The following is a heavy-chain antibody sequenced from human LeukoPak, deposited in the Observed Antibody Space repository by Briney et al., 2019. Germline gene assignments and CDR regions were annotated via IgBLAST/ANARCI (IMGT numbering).Heavy chain of an antibody. CDR3: ARVPNTLLGVDDALDI. J-gene: IGHJ3*02. CDR1: GGSISSYY. D-gene: IGHD3-16*01. V-gene: IGHV4-59*01. CDR2: IYYSGST. Sequence: SETLSLTCTVSGGSISSYYWSWIRQPPGKGLEWIGYIYYSGSTNYNPSLKSRVTISVDTSKNQFSLKLSSVTAADTAVYYCARVPNTLLGVDDALDIWGQGTMVTVSS.